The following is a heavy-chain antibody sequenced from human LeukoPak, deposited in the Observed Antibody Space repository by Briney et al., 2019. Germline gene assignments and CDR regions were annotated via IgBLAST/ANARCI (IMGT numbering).Heavy chain of an antibody. CDR2: LYYSGST. CDR3: ARSIAAAGIWFDP. D-gene: IGHD6-13*01. J-gene: IGHJ5*02. Sequence: SETLSLTCSVSGGSISSSGYYWGWLRQPPGKGLEWIGSLYYSGSTYYNPSLKSRVTISGDTSKNQFSLKLYSVTAADTAVYYCARSIAAAGIWFDPWGQGTLVTVSS. CDR1: GGSISSSGYY. V-gene: IGHV4-39*01.